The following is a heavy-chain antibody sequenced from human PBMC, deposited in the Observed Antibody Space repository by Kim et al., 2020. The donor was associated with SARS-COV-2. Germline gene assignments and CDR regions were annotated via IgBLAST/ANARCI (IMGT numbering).Heavy chain of an antibody. V-gene: IGHV4-34*01. D-gene: IGHD5-12*01. CDR2: INHSGST. CDR3: ARAVDIVATIVGWFDP. CDR1: GGSFSGYY. J-gene: IGHJ5*02. Sequence: SETLSLTCAVYGGSFSGYYWSWIRQPPGKGLEWIGEINHSGSTNYNPSLKSRVTISVDTSKNQFSLKLSSVTAADTAVYYCARAVDIVATIVGWFDPWGQGTLVTVSS.